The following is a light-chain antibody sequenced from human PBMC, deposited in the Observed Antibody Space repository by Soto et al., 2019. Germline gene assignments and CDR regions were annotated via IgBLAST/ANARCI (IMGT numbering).Light chain of an antibody. Sequence: DIQMTQSPSTLSASVGDRVTITCRASQSISSWLAWYQQKPGKAPKLLIYDASSLESGVPSRFSGSGSGTEFTRTISSLQPDDFATYYCQQYRGTFGQGTKLEIK. J-gene: IGKJ2*02. CDR2: DAS. CDR3: QQYRGT. V-gene: IGKV1-5*01. CDR1: QSISSW.